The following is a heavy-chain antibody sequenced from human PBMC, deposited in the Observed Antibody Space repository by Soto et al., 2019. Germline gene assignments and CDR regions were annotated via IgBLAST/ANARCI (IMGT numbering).Heavy chain of an antibody. D-gene: IGHD2-2*01. J-gene: IGHJ5*02. Sequence: PSGTLSLTCTVSGGSVSSGSYYWSWKRQPPGKGLEWIGYIYYSGSTNYNPSLKSRVTISVDTYKNQFSLKLSSVTAADTAEYNCARVRRLRRVEVVQAAKGFDPWGQGTLVTVSS. CDR3: ARVRRLRRVEVVQAAKGFDP. V-gene: IGHV4-61*01. CDR2: IYYSGST. CDR1: GGSVSSGSYY.